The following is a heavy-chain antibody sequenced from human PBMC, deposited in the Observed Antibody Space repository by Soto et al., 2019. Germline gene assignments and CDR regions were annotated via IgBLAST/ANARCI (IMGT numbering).Heavy chain of an antibody. CDR2: IYYSGST. J-gene: IGHJ6*02. V-gene: IGHV4-59*01. CDR3: AGTYYYGSGSSMGDYYYGMDV. Sequence: PSETLSLTCTVSGGSISSCYWSWIRQPPGKGLEWIGYIYYSGSTNYNPSLKSRVTISVDTSKNQFSLKLSSVTAADTAVYYCAGTYYYGSGSSMGDYYYGMDVWGQGTTVTVSS. D-gene: IGHD3-10*01. CDR1: GGSISSCY.